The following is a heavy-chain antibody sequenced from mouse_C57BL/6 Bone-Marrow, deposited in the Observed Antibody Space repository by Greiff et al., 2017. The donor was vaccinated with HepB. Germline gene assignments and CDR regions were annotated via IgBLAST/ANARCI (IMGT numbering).Heavy chain of an antibody. CDR3: ARWISTVVAIDY. CDR1: GYTFTSYG. D-gene: IGHD1-1*01. V-gene: IGHV1-81*01. J-gene: IGHJ2*01. Sequence: VQLQESGAELARPGASVKLSCKASGYTFTSYGISWVKQRTGQGLEWIGEIYPRSGNTYYNEKFKGKATLTADKSSSTAYMELRSLTSEDSAVYFCARWISTVVAIDYWGQGTTLTVSS. CDR2: IYPRSGNT.